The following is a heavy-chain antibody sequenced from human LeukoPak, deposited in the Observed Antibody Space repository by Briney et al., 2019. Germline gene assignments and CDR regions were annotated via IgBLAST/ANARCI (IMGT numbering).Heavy chain of an antibody. J-gene: IGHJ4*02. Sequence: PSETLSLTCTVSGGSISSGSYYWSWIRQPAGKGLEWIGRIYTSGSTNYNPSLKSRVTISVDTSKNQFSLKLSSVTAADTAVYYCARXXKXWLVRYWGQGTLVTVSS. CDR3: ARXXKXWLVRY. CDR2: IYTSGST. CDR1: GGSISSGSYY. V-gene: IGHV4-61*02. D-gene: IGHD6-19*01.